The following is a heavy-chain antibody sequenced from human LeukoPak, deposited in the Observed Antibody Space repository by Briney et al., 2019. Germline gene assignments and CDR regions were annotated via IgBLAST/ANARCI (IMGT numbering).Heavy chain of an antibody. J-gene: IGHJ5*02. CDR1: GYTFTGYY. Sequence: ASVKVSCKASGYTFTGYYMHWVRQAPGQGLEWMGWINPNSGGTNYAQKFQGRVTMTRDTSISTAYMELSRLRSDDTAVYYCARGPVSIFGVVTNNWFDPWGQGTLVTVSS. V-gene: IGHV1-2*02. CDR2: INPNSGGT. D-gene: IGHD3-3*01. CDR3: ARGPVSIFGVVTNNWFDP.